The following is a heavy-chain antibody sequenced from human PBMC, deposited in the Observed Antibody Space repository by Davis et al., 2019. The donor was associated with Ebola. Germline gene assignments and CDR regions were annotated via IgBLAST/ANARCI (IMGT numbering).Heavy chain of an antibody. CDR3: ARGVYWGSYRFISNRFDY. D-gene: IGHD3-16*02. CDR2: INPNSGGT. J-gene: IGHJ4*02. V-gene: IGHV1-2*02. Sequence: ASVTVSCQASGYTFTGYYMHWVRQAPGQGLEWMGWINPNSGGTNYAQKFQGRVTMTRDTSISTAYMELRSLRSDDTAVYYCARGVYWGSYRFISNRFDYWGQGTLVTVSS. CDR1: GYTFTGYY.